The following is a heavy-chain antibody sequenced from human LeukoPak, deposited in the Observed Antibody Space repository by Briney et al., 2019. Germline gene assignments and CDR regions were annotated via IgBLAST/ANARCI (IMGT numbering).Heavy chain of an antibody. J-gene: IGHJ6*02. CDR1: GGSISSYY. CDR2: IYYSGST. D-gene: IGHD2-2*01. Sequence: SETLSLTCTVSGGSISSYYWSWIRQPPGKGLEWIGYIYYSGSTNYNPSLKSRVTISVDTSKNQFSLKLSSVTAADTAVYYCARRSIVVVPAETDYYYYYGMDVWGQGTTVTVSS. CDR3: ARRSIVVVPAETDYYYYYGMDV. V-gene: IGHV4-59*08.